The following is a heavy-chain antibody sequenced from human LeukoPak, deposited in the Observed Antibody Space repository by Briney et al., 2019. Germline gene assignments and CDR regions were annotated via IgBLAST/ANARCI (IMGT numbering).Heavy chain of an antibody. Sequence: RSLRLSCRGYGFTFGDQAMSWVRQAPGKGLEWVGGIRSKAYRGTTEYAASVKGRFTISRDDSTSIAYLQMNSLRIEDTAVYYCARGPIQLWIHNAMDVWGKGTTVTVSS. CDR3: ARGPIQLWIHNAMDV. D-gene: IGHD5-18*01. J-gene: IGHJ6*03. CDR1: GFTFGDQA. CDR2: IRSKAYRGTT. V-gene: IGHV3-49*04.